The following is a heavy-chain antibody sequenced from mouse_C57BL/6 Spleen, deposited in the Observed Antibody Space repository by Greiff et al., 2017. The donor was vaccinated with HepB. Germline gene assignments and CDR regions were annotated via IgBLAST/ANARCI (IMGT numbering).Heavy chain of an antibody. V-gene: IGHV1-15*01. Sequence: QVQLQQSGAELVRPGASVTLSCKASGYTFTDYEMHWVKQTPVHGLEWIGALDPETGGTAYNQKFKGKAILTADKSSSTAYMELRSLTSEDSAVYYCTRGTMVTTVDYWGQGTTLTVSS. CDR1: GYTFTDYE. D-gene: IGHD2-2*01. CDR2: LDPETGGT. CDR3: TRGTMVTTVDY. J-gene: IGHJ2*01.